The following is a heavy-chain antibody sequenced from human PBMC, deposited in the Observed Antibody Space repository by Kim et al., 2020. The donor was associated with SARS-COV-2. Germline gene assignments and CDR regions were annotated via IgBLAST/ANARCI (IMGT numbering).Heavy chain of an antibody. CDR1: GFTFSSYG. J-gene: IGHJ4*02. CDR3: ARDFRYGDYTGHY. CDR2: IWYDGSNK. V-gene: IGHV3-33*01. Sequence: GGSLRLSCAASGFTFSSYGMHWVRQAPGKGLEWVAVIWYDGSNKYYADSVKGRFTISRDNSKNTLYLQMNSLRAEDTAVYYCARDFRYGDYTGHYWGQGTLVTVPS. D-gene: IGHD4-17*01.